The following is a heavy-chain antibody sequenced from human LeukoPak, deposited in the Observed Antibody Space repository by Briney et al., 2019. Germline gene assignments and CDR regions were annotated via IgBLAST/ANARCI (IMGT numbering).Heavy chain of an antibody. CDR3: ARDLGSYYDSSGYLAY. CDR2: INPNSGGT. Sequence: ASVKVSCKASGYTFTDYYMHWVRQAPGRGLEWMGWINPNSGGTNYAQTFQGRVTVTGDKSTSTAYMELSSLRSEDTAVYYCARDLGSYYDSSGYLAYWGQGTLVTVSS. J-gene: IGHJ4*02. D-gene: IGHD3-22*01. V-gene: IGHV1-2*02. CDR1: GYTFTDYY.